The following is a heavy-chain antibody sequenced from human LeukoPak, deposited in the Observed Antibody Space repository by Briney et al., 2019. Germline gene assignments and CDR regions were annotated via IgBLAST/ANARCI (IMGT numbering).Heavy chain of an antibody. J-gene: IGHJ4*02. CDR1: GGSFSGYY. CDR3: ARGEYCSGGSCYPLDY. Sequence: SETLSLTCAVYGGSFSGYYWSWIRQPPGKWLEWIGEINHSGSTNYNPSLKSRVTISVDTSKNQFSLKLSSVTAADTAVYYCARGEYCSGGSCYPLDYWGQGTLVTVSS. V-gene: IGHV4-34*01. CDR2: INHSGST. D-gene: IGHD2-15*01.